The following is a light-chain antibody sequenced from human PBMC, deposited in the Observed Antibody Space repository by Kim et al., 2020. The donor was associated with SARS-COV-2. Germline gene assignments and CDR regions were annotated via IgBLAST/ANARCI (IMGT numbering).Light chain of an antibody. CDR1: SSNIGAGYD. Sequence: QRVTPSCTGTSSNIGAGYDVHWYQQFPGTAPKLLIYTNTNRPSGVPDRFSGSKSGTSASLAITGLQAEDEADYYCQSYDSSLTGYVFGPGTKVTVL. J-gene: IGLJ1*01. V-gene: IGLV1-40*01. CDR3: QSYDSSLTGYV. CDR2: TNT.